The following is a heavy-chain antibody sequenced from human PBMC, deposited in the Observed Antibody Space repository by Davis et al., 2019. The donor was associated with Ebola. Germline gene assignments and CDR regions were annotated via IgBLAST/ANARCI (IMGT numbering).Heavy chain of an antibody. CDR2: ISAYNGNT. D-gene: IGHD3-10*01. Sequence: ASVKVSCKASGYTFSNYGISWVRQAPGQGLEYMGWISAYNGNTNSARKFQGRVTMTTDTSTTTAYMELRSLRSDDTAVYYCATRGVGGGYFDYWGQGTLVTVSS. J-gene: IGHJ4*02. CDR3: ATRGVGGGYFDY. V-gene: IGHV1-18*04. CDR1: GYTFSNYG.